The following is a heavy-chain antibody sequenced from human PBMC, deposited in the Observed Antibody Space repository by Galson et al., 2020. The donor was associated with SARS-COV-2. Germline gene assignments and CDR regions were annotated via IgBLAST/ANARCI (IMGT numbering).Heavy chain of an antibody. J-gene: IGHJ4*02. CDR3: AHTPRGGYIFYFDY. V-gene: IGHV2-5*01. D-gene: IGHD5-12*01. Sequence: VSGPTLVKPTQALTLTCTLSGLSLRSSGVGVGWIRPPPGKALEWLTTIYWNNDKRYSPSLKSRLTVTKDGSKNQVVLTLTNVDPVDTATYFCAHTPRGGYIFYFDYWGQGTPVTVSS. CDR1: GLSLRSSGVG. CDR2: IYWNNDK.